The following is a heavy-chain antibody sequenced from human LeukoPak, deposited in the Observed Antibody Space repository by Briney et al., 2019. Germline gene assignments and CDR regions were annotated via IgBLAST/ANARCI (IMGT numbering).Heavy chain of an antibody. V-gene: IGHV4-39*01. J-gene: IGHJ5*02. CDR2: IYYSGST. CDR1: GGSISSSSYY. Sequence: PSETLSLTCTVSGGSISSSSYYWGWIRQPPGKGLEWIGSIYYSGSTYYNPSLKSRVTISVDTSKNQFSLKLSSVTAADTAVYYCARVPAAMEGWFDPSGQGTLVTVSS. D-gene: IGHD2-2*01. CDR3: ARVPAAMEGWFDP.